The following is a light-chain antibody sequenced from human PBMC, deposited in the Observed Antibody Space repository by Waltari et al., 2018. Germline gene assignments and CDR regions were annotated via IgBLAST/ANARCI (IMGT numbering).Light chain of an antibody. J-gene: IGKJ2*01. CDR1: QSIVYSDGNIY. CDR2: KVS. CDR3: MQGTHWPYT. V-gene: IGKV2-30*01. Sequence: DVVMTQSPLSLPVTLGQPASISCRSSQSIVYSDGNIYLNWFQQRPGQSPRRLINKVSTRDSGVPDRVSGSGSGTDFTLKISSVEAEDVGVYYCMQGTHWPYTFGQGTKLEIK.